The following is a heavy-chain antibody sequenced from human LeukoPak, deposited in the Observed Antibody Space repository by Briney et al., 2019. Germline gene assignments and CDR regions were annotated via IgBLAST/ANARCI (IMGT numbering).Heavy chain of an antibody. CDR2: IYYSGST. D-gene: IGHD6-13*01. Sequence: MASETLSLTCTVSGGSISSSSYYWGWIRQPPGKGLEWIGSIYYSGSTYYNPSLKSRVTISVDTSKNQFSLKLSSVTAADTAVYYCARDQAADAFDIWGQGTMVTVSS. V-gene: IGHV4-39*07. J-gene: IGHJ3*02. CDR3: ARDQAADAFDI. CDR1: GGSISSSSYY.